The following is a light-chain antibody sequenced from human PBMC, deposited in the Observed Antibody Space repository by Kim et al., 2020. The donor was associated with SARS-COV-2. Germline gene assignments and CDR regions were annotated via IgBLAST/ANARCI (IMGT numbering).Light chain of an antibody. Sequence: SYELTHPPSVSVSPGQTASITCSGDKLGDKYACWYQQKAGQSPVMVIYQDNKRPSGIPERFSGSNSGNTATLTISGTQAMDEADYYCQVWDISTASYVFG. J-gene: IGLJ1*01. CDR2: QDN. CDR1: KLGDKY. V-gene: IGLV3-1*01. CDR3: QVWDISTASYV.